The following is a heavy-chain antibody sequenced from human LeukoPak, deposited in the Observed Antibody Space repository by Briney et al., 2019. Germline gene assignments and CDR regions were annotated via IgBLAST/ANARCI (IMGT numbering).Heavy chain of an antibody. CDR3: ARARRTQPFDY. Sequence: SVKVSCKASGYTFTSYGISWVRRAPGQGLEWMGGIIPIFGTANYAQKFQGRVTITADESTSTAYMELSSLRSDDTAVYYCARARRTQPFDYWGQGTLVTVSS. CDR1: GYTFTSYG. J-gene: IGHJ4*02. V-gene: IGHV1-69*13. CDR2: IIPIFGTA.